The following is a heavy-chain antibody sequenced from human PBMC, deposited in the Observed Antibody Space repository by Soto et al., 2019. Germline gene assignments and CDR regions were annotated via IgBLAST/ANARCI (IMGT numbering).Heavy chain of an antibody. J-gene: IGHJ4*02. CDR2: MSYDGRRK. D-gene: IGHD6-19*01. Sequence: QVQLVESGGGVVQPGRSLRLSCAASGFTFRIYGMHWVRQAPGKGLEWVAFMSYDGRRKYYADSVKGRFTISRDNSKNTLGLQMNSLATEDTAVYFCSQEAPGGWHFFDNWGQGTLVTVSS. CDR3: SQEAPGGWHFFDN. V-gene: IGHV3-30*18. CDR1: GFTFRIYG.